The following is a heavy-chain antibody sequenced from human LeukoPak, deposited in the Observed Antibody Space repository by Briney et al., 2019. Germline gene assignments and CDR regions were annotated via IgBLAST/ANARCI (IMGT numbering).Heavy chain of an antibody. CDR3: ARAFYDFLTGYPAYFDY. D-gene: IGHD3-9*01. V-gene: IGHV3-53*01. CDR1: GFTVSSNY. J-gene: IGHJ4*02. CDR2: LYSGGGT. Sequence: GGSLRLSCAASGFTVSSNYMSWVRQAPGKGLEWVSILYSGGGTFYADSVKGRFTISRDNAKNSLYLQMNSLRAEDTAVYYCARAFYDFLTGYPAYFDYWGQGTLVTVSS.